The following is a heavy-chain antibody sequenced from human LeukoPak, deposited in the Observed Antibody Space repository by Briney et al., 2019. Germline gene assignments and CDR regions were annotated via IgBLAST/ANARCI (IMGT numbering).Heavy chain of an antibody. CDR2: INSDGSST. V-gene: IGHV3-74*01. CDR3: ARGNYDFWSGYWDY. D-gene: IGHD3-3*01. J-gene: IGHJ4*02. Sequence: PGGSLRLSCAASGFTFSNYWMHWVRQAPGKGLVWVSRINSDGSSTSYADSVKGRFTISRDNAKNTLYLQMNSLRAEDTAVYYCARGNYDFWSGYWDYWGQGTLVTVSS. CDR1: GFTFSNYW.